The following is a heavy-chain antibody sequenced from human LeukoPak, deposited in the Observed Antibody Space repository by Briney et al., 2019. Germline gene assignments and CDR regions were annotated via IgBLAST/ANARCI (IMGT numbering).Heavy chain of an antibody. CDR3: ARLWTTVTPGDY. V-gene: IGHV1-2*02. J-gene: IGHJ4*02. CDR2: INPNSGGT. Sequence: ASVKVSCKASGYTFTGYYMHWVRQAPGQGLEWMGWINPNSGGTNYAQKFQGRVTMTRDTSISTAYMELSRLSSDDTAVYYCARLWTTVTPGDYWGQGTLVTVSS. D-gene: IGHD4-17*01. CDR1: GYTFTGYY.